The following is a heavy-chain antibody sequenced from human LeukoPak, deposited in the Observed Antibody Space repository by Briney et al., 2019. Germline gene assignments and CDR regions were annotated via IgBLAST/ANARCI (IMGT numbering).Heavy chain of an antibody. V-gene: IGHV3-48*01. J-gene: IGHJ4*02. CDR3: AKIGYDILTGSEYYFDY. Sequence: GGSLRLSCAAFGFPLSSYAMSWVRQAPGKGLEWVSYISSSSSTIYYADSVKGRFTISRDNAKNSLYLQMNSLRAEDTAVYYCAKIGYDILTGSEYYFDYWGQGTLVTVSS. CDR2: ISSSSSTI. CDR1: GFPLSSYA. D-gene: IGHD3-9*01.